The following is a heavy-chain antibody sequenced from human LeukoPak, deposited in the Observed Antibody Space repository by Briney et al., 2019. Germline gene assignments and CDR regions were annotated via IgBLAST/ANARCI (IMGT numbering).Heavy chain of an antibody. J-gene: IGHJ4*02. Sequence: GGSLRLSCAASGFTLSNYNMNWVRQAPGQGLEWVSSISSSRSYLFFADSVKGRFTISRDNTKKSLYLQMNSLRVDDTAVYYCARDAVTGYSSGWYKPFPFDYWGQGSLVTVSS. CDR2: ISSSRSYL. CDR1: GFTLSNYN. V-gene: IGHV3-21*01. D-gene: IGHD6-19*01. CDR3: ARDAVTGYSSGWYKPFPFDY.